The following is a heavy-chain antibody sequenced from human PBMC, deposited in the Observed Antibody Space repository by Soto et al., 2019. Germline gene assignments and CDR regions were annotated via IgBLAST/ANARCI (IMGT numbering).Heavy chain of an antibody. Sequence: EVQLVESGGGLVQPGGSLKLSCAASGFTFSGSAMHWVRQASGKGLEWVGRIRSKANSYATAYAASVKGRFTISREDSKNTAYLQMNSLKSEDTAVYYCTRSVAVAFLADYWGQGTLVTVSS. CDR3: TRSVAVAFLADY. CDR2: IRSKANSYAT. J-gene: IGHJ4*02. CDR1: GFTFSGSA. D-gene: IGHD6-19*01. V-gene: IGHV3-73*01.